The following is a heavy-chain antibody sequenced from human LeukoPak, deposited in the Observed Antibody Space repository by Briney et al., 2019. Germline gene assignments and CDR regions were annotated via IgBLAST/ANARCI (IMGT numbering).Heavy chain of an antibody. CDR2: FSGNDGYT. V-gene: IGHV3-23*01. CDR1: GFTFSNSI. J-gene: IGHJ3*02. CDR3: AILQGGRFLLDI. Sequence: PGGSLRLSCAGSGFTFSNSILSWVRQAPGKGLEWLSTFSGNDGYTYYADSVKGRFTISRDNSKNTVYLQMNSLRAEDTAIYYCAILQGGRFLLDIWGQGTMVTASS. D-gene: IGHD1-26*01.